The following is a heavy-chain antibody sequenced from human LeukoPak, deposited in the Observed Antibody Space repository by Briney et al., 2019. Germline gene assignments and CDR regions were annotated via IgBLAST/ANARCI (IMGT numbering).Heavy chain of an antibody. Sequence: GASVKVSCKTSGYVFLNYYIHWVRLAPGQGLQWMGWINPKSGATNYAQSFQGRVALTTDTSISTAFMELSNLRPDDTAIYFCARSVTYNWFDPWGQGTRVTVSS. J-gene: IGHJ5*02. CDR1: GYVFLNYY. V-gene: IGHV1-2*02. D-gene: IGHD2-21*02. CDR2: INPKSGAT. CDR3: ARSVTYNWFDP.